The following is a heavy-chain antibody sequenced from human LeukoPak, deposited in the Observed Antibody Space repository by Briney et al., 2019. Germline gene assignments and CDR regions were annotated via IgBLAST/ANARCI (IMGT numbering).Heavy chain of an antibody. J-gene: IGHJ4*02. V-gene: IGHV1-8*01. CDR3: VRAEDMITFGGVIDYYFDY. CDR2: MNPNSGNT. CDR1: GYTFTSYD. Sequence: ASVKVSCKASGYTFTSYDINWVRQATGQGLEWMGWMNPNSGNTGYAQEFQGRVTMTRNTSISTAYMELSSLRSEDTAVYYCVRAEDMITFGGVIDYYFDYWGQGTLVTVSS. D-gene: IGHD3-16*02.